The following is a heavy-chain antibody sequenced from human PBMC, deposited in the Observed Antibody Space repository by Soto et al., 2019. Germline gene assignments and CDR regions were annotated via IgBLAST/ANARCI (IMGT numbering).Heavy chain of an antibody. D-gene: IGHD4-4*01. V-gene: IGHV4-61*01. CDR2: IYYSGST. CDR3: ASLRGTLQPTSDYFDY. CDR1: GGSVSSGSYY. Sequence: QVQLQESGPGLVKPSETLSLTCTVSGGSVSSGSYYWSWIRQPPGNGLKWIGYIYYSGSTNYNPSLKSRVTISVDTSKNQFSLKLSSVSAADTAVYYCASLRGTLQPTSDYFDYWGQGTLVTVSS. J-gene: IGHJ4*02.